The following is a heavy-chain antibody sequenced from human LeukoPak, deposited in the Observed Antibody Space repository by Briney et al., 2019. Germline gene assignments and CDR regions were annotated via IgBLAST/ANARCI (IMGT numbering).Heavy chain of an antibody. CDR3: AKVPRYYYDSSDY. CDR1: GFTFSSYA. J-gene: IGHJ4*02. Sequence: PGGSLRLSCAASGFTFSSYAMSWVRQAPGKGLEWVSAISGSGGSTYYADSVKGRFTISRDNSKNTLYLQMNSLRAEDTGVYYCAKVPRYYYDSSDYWGQGTLVTVSS. V-gene: IGHV3-23*01. CDR2: ISGSGGST. D-gene: IGHD3-22*01.